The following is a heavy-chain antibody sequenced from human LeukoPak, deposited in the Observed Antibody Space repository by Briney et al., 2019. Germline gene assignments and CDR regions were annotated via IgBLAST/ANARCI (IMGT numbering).Heavy chain of an antibody. Sequence: SGTLSLTCAVSGGSISSSNWWSWVRQPPGKGLEWIGEIYHSGSTNYNPSLKSRVTISVDKSKNQFSLKLSSVTAADTAVYYCARGGYYYDSSGYLPGWGQGTLVTVSS. V-gene: IGHV4-4*02. J-gene: IGHJ4*02. CDR1: GGSISSSNW. D-gene: IGHD3-22*01. CDR2: IYHSGST. CDR3: ARGGYYYDSSGYLPG.